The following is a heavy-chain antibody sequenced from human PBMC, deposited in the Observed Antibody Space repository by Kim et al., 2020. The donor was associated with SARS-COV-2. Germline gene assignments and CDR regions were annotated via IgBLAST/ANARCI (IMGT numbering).Heavy chain of an antibody. Sequence: GGSLRLSCAASGFTFSSYSMNWVRQAPGKGLEWVSSISSSSSYIYYADSVKGRFTISRDNAKNSLYLQMNSLRAEDPAVYYCASGAYYDILTGEEEGRYWGQGSLVTVSS. CDR3: ASGAYYDILTGEEEGRY. V-gene: IGHV3-21*01. J-gene: IGHJ4*02. CDR2: ISSSSSYI. D-gene: IGHD3-9*01. CDR1: GFTFSSYS.